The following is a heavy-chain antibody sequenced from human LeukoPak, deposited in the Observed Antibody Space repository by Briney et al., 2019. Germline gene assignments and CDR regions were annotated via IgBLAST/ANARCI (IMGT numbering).Heavy chain of an antibody. CDR3: ARDPPPTGTTGFDY. Sequence: GGSLRLSCAASGFTFSSYSMNWVRQAPGKGLEWVSSISSSSSYIYYADSVKGRFTISRDNAKNSLYLQMNSLRAEDTAVYYCARDPPPTGTTGFDYCGPGKLGTVSS. J-gene: IGHJ4*03. V-gene: IGHV3-21*01. CDR2: ISSSSSYI. D-gene: IGHD1/OR15-1a*01. CDR1: GFTFSSYS.